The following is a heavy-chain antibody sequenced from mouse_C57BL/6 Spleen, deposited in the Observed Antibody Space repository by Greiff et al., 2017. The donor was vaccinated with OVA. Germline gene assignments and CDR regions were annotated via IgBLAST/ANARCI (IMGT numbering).Heavy chain of an antibody. J-gene: IGHJ2*01. D-gene: IGHD2-3*01. CDR1: GYTFTSYW. CDR3: ARDDCYRRDFDY. Sequence: QVQLQQPGAELVKPGASVKMSCKASGYTFTSYWITWVKQRPGQGLEWIGDIYPGSGSTNYNEKFKSKATLTVDTSSSTAYMQLSSLTSEDSAVYYCARDDCYRRDFDYWGQGTTLTVSS. V-gene: IGHV1-55*01. CDR2: IYPGSGST.